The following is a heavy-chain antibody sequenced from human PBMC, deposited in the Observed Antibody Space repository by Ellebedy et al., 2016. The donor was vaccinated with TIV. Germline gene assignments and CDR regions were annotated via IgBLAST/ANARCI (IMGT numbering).Heavy chain of an antibody. CDR2: LLTDGVEK. D-gene: IGHD1-1*01. CDR1: GFRITYLG. V-gene: IGHV3-33*03. CDR3: ATDLGTRAFDL. J-gene: IGHJ3*01. Sequence: PGGSLRLSCVASGFRITYLGMHWVRQAPGKGLEWVTVLLTDGVEKYYGASVKGRFTVSRDDSKNTLYLQMHNLRVDDTALYYCATDLGTRAFDLWGQGTMVTVSS.